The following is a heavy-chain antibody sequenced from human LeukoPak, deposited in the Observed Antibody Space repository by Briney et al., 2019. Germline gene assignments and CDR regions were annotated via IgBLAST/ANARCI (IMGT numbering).Heavy chain of an antibody. J-gene: IGHJ6*02. CDR1: GGTFSSYT. CDR2: IIPILGIA. V-gene: IGHV1-69*02. D-gene: IGHD4/OR15-4a*01. CDR3: ARGYGALRIGRDYYYGMDV. Sequence: GASVKVSCKASGGTFSSYTISWVRQAPGQGLEWMGRIIPILGIANYAQKFQGRVTITADKSTSTAYMELSSLRSEDTAVYYCARGYGALRIGRDYYYGMDVWGQGTTVTVSS.